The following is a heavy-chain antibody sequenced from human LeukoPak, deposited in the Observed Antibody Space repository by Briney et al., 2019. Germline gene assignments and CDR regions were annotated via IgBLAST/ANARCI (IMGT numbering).Heavy chain of an antibody. V-gene: IGHV3-11*01. CDR3: ERDGDGVNGRRAGTIDF. J-gene: IGHJ4*02. D-gene: IGHD1-14*01. CDR2: ISSRSAAI. Sequence: GGSLRLSCAASGFTFSDYFMSWIRQAPGKGLEWIAYISSRSAAIYYADSVRGRFTISRDNAKSSLSLQMNSLRAEDTAVYYCERDGDGVNGRRAGTIDFWGQGTLVIVSS. CDR1: GFTFSDYF.